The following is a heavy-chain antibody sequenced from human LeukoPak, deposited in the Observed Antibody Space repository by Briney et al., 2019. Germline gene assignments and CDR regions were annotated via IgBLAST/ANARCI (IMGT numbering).Heavy chain of an antibody. CDR3: ARRFDSSGP. CDR1: GGSISSYY. V-gene: IGHV4-59*08. Sequence: PSETLSLTCNVSGGSISSYYWSWIRQPPGKGLEWIGYIYYSGSTKYDPSLKSRVIISVDTSKNQFSLKLSSVTAADTAVYYCARRFDSSGPWGQGTLVTVSS. J-gene: IGHJ5*02. D-gene: IGHD3-22*01. CDR2: IYYSGST.